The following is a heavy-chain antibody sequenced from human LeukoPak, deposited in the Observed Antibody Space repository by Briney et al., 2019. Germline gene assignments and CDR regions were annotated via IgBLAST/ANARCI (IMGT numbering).Heavy chain of an antibody. CDR3: ARRSGSYLATRFDP. D-gene: IGHD3-10*01. CDR2: IIPIFGTA. Sequence: SVKVSCKASGGTFSSYAISWVRQAPGQGLEWMGGIIPIFGTANYAQKFQGRVTITADKSTSTAYMELSSLRSEDTAVCYCARRSGSYLATRFDPWGQGTLVTVSS. CDR1: GGTFSSYA. J-gene: IGHJ5*02. V-gene: IGHV1-69*06.